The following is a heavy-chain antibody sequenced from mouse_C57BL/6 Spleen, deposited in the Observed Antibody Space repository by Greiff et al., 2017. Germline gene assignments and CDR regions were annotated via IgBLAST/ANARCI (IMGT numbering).Heavy chain of an antibody. J-gene: IGHJ3*01. CDR3: AREKLGAY. CDR2: INPNNGGT. CDR1: GYTFTDYY. V-gene: IGHV1-26*01. D-gene: IGHD4-1*01. Sequence: EVQLQQSGPELVKPGASVKISCKASGYTFTDYYMNWVKQSHGKSLEWIGDINPNNGGTSYNQKFKGKATLTVDKSSSTAYMELRSLTSEDSAVYYCAREKLGAYWGQGTLVTVSA.